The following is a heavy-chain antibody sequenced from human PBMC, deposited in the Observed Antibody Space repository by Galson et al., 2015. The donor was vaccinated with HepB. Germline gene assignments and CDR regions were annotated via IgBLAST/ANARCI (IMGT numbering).Heavy chain of an antibody. CDR2: INPSGGST. CDR1: GYTFTSYY. V-gene: IGHV1-46*01. D-gene: IGHD3-16*01. CDR3: AQPGEGNAFDI. J-gene: IGHJ3*02. Sequence: SVKASCKASGYTFTSYYMHWVRQAPGQGLEWMGIINPSGGSTSYAQKFQGRVTMTRDTSTSTVYMELSSLRPEDTAVYYCAQPGEGNAFDIWGQGTMVTVSS.